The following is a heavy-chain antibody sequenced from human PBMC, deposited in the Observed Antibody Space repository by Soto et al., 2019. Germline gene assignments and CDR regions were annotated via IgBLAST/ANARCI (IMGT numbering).Heavy chain of an antibody. Sequence: SETLSVTCAVYGVSYSGYYWSWIRQPPGKGLEWIGEINHSGCTNYNPSLKSRVTISVDTSKNQFSLKLSSVTAADTAVYYCARVPYIYGFGNYYFYGMDVWGQGTTVTVSS. J-gene: IGHJ6*02. CDR1: GVSYSGYY. CDR2: INHSGCT. D-gene: IGHD5-18*01. CDR3: ARVPYIYGFGNYYFYGMDV. V-gene: IGHV4-34*01.